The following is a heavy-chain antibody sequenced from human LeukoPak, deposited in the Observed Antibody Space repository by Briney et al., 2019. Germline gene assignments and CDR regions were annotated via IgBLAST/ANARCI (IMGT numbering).Heavy chain of an antibody. V-gene: IGHV3-23*01. CDR1: GFTFSSYA. CDR2: ISGSGGST. Sequence: GGSLRLSCAASGFTFSSYAMTWVRQAPGKGLEWVSAISGSGGSTYYADSVKGRATISRDNSKNTLYLQMNSLRAEDTALYYCAKDKSGYDSYYYYGMDVWVQGTTVTVSS. CDR3: AKDKSGYDSYYYYGMDV. J-gene: IGHJ6*02. D-gene: IGHD5-12*01.